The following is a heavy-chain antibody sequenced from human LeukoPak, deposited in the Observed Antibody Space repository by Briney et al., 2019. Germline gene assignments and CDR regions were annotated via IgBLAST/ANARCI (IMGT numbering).Heavy chain of an antibody. Sequence: GGSLRLSCAASGFTFSSHSMNWVRQAPGKGLEWVSSISSSSSYIYYADSVKGRFTISRDNAKNSLYLQMNSLRAEDTAVYYCARDLYGSGRYYYGMDVWGQGTTVTVSS. CDR1: GFTFSSHS. D-gene: IGHD3-10*01. J-gene: IGHJ6*02. V-gene: IGHV3-21*01. CDR3: ARDLYGSGRYYYGMDV. CDR2: ISSSSSYI.